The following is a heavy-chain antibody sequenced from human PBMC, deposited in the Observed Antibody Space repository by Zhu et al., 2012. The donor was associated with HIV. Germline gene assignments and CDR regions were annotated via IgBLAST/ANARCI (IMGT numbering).Heavy chain of an antibody. CDR3: ARLHQWLARVNLWYFDL. CDR1: GGSISSSNW. J-gene: IGHJ2*01. D-gene: IGHD6-19*01. V-gene: IGHV4-4*02. Sequence: QVQLQESGPGLVKPSGTLSLTCAASGGSISSSNWWSWVRQPPGEELEWIGEVHHSGRNNYNPSLKSRVTISIDKSKNQFSLKMRSVTAADTAIYYCARLHQWLARVNLWYFDLVGPWPPWSLSPQ. CDR2: VHHSGRN.